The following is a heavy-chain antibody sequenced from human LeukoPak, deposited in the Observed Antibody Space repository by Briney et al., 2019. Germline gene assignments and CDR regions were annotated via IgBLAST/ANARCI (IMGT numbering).Heavy chain of an antibody. D-gene: IGHD2-2*01. Sequence: GGXXRLSCAASGFTFSDYYMSWVRQAPGKGLEWVSYISSSGSTIYYADSVKGRFTISRDNAKNSLYLQMNSLRAEDTAVYYCARDRHQLLFNPLDYWGQGTLVTVSS. J-gene: IGHJ4*02. CDR3: ARDRHQLLFNPLDY. CDR1: GFTFSDYY. V-gene: IGHV3-11*04. CDR2: ISSSGSTI.